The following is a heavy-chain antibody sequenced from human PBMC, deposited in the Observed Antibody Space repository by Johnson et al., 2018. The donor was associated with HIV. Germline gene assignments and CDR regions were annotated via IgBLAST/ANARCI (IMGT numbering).Heavy chain of an antibody. CDR3: ARDTSGEGRAFDI. CDR2: ISYDGSNK. CDR1: GFTVSRNY. V-gene: IGHV3-30*03. Sequence: QVQLVESGGGLVQPGGSLRLSCAASGFTVSRNYMNWVRQAPGKGLEWVSVISYDGSNKYYADSVKGRFTISRDNSKNTLYLQMNSLRAEDTAVYYCARDTSGEGRAFDIWGQGTMVTVSS. D-gene: IGHD3-10*01. J-gene: IGHJ3*02.